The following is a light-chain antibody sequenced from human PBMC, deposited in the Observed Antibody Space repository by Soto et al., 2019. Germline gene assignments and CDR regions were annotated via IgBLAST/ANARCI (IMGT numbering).Light chain of an antibody. J-gene: IGLJ1*01. Sequence: QSALTQPRSVSGSPGQSVTISCTGTSSDVGGYYYVSWYQQHPGKAPKLMIYDVNKRSSGVPDRFSASKSGITASLTISGLQAEDEADYYCCSYAGTYAFYVFGTGTKLTVL. CDR3: CSYAGTYAFYV. CDR1: SSDVGGYYY. V-gene: IGLV2-11*01. CDR2: DVN.